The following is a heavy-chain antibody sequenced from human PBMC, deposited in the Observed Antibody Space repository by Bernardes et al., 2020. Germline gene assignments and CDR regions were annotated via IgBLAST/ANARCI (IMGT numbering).Heavy chain of an antibody. CDR3: ARSSIFGIIIPYDAFDI. V-gene: IGHV3-7*01. CDR1: GFTLSSYS. J-gene: IGHJ3*02. Sequence: GGSLRLSCAASGFTLSSYSMSLVRQAPGKGLEWVASIRHTGSENWHVDSVKGRFTISRDNAKNSLYLQMNSLRAEDTAVYYCARSSIFGIIIPYDAFDIWGQGTMVTVSS. CDR2: IRHTGSEN. D-gene: IGHD3-3*01.